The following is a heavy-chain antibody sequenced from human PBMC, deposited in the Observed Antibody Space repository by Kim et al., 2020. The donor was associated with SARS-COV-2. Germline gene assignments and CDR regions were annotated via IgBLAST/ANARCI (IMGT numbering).Heavy chain of an antibody. V-gene: IGHV3-21*01. CDR3: ARVLSSGWSYFVY. Sequence: GGSLRLSCAASGFTFSSYTMNWVRQAPGKGLEWVSSISSSSSYIYYADSVKGRFTISRDNAKNSLYLQMNSLRAEDTAVYYCARVLSSGWSYFVYWGQGTLVTVSS. J-gene: IGHJ4*02. D-gene: IGHD6-19*01. CDR1: GFTFSSYT. CDR2: ISSSSSYI.